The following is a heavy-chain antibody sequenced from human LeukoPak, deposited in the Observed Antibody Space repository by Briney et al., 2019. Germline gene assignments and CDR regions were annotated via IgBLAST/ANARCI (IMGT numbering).Heavy chain of an antibody. V-gene: IGHV1-69*13. CDR3: ARRFLWFGELANWFDP. D-gene: IGHD3-10*01. J-gene: IGHJ5*02. CDR2: IIPIFGTA. CDR1: GGTFSSYA. Sequence: PVKVSCKASGGTFSSYAISWVRQAPGQGLEWMGGIIPIFGTANYAQKFQGRVTITADESTSTAYMELSSLRSEDTAVYYCARRFLWFGELANWFDPWGQGTLVTVSS.